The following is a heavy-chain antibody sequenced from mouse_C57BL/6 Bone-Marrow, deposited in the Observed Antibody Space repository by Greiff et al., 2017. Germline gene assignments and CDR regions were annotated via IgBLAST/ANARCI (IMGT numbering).Heavy chain of an antibody. CDR2: ISYDGSN. CDR1: GYSITSGYY. V-gene: IGHV3-6*01. J-gene: IGHJ4*01. CDR3: ARGRLSYAMDY. Sequence: VQLQQSGPGLVKPSQSLSLTCSVTGYSITSGYYWNWIRQFPGNKLEWMGYISYDGSNNYNPSLKNRISITRDTSKNQFFLKLNSVTTEDTATYYCARGRLSYAMDYWGQGTSVTVSS.